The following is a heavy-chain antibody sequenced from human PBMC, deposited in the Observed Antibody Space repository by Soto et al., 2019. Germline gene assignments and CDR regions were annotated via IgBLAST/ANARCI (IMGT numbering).Heavy chain of an antibody. CDR1: GGSVSSTNW. J-gene: IGHJ5*02. D-gene: IGHD6-6*01. CDR3: APLPPPLAVPVLPIPS. Sequence: VQLLQSGPGLVKPSGTLSLTCAVSGGSVSSTNWWSWVRQSPGKGLEWIGDIYHIGSTTYNPSPRRPLSLSLSHSNHHSPLTLQSPTPAHTAPYYCAPLPPPLAVPVLPIPSWGPGTLLTVSS. V-gene: IGHV4-4*02. CDR2: IYHIGST.